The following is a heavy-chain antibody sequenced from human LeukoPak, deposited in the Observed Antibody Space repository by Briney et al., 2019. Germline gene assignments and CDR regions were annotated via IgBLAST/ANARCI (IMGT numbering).Heavy chain of an antibody. CDR3: ASSPNTVATTDY. D-gene: IGHD4-17*01. J-gene: IGHJ4*02. V-gene: IGHV3-74*01. Sequence: PGGSLRLSCAASGLTFSNFWVHRVRQTPEKGLVWVSRINPDGSDTIYADSVKGRFTISRDNAKNTLYLHMNSLRVEDTAAYYCASSPNTVATTDYWGQGTLVTVSS. CDR2: INPDGSDT. CDR1: GLTFSNFW.